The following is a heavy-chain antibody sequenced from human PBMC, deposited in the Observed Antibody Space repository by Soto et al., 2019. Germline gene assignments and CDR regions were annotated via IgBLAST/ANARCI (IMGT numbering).Heavy chain of an antibody. V-gene: IGHV1-18*01. CDR2: ISAYNGNT. CDR1: GYTFTSYG. J-gene: IGHJ6*02. CDR3: ARDQLAGTTERPHYSYGMDV. Sequence: QVQLVQSGAEVKKPGASVKVSCKASGYTFTSYGISWVRQAPGQGLEWMGWISAYNGNTNYAKKLQGRVTMTTDTSTSTAYMELRSLRSDDTAVYYCARDQLAGTTERPHYSYGMDVWGQGTTVTVSS. D-gene: IGHD1-7*01.